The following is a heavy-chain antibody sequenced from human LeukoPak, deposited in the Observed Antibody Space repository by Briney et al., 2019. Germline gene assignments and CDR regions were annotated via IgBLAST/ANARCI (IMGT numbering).Heavy chain of an antibody. CDR3: ARSIAVAGRGLDY. V-gene: IGHV1-18*01. D-gene: IGHD6-19*01. CDR1: GGTFSSYA. CDR2: ITTYNGNT. J-gene: IGHJ4*02. Sequence: ASVKVSCNASGGTFSSYAISWVRQAPGQGLEWMGWITTYNGNTNYAQKLQGRVTMTTDTSTSTAYMELRSLRSDDTAVYYCARSIAVAGRGLDYWGQGTLVTVSS.